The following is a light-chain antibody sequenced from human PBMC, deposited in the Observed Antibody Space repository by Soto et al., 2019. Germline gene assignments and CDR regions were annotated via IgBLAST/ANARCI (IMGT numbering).Light chain of an antibody. Sequence: QSVLTQPASVSGSPGQSITISCTGTSSDVGSYDLVSWYQQHPGKAPKLMIYEGNKWPSGVSNRFSGSKSGNTASLTISGLQAEDEADYYCCSYAGSSTWVFGGGTQLTVL. J-gene: IGLJ3*02. CDR2: EGN. CDR1: SSDVGSYDL. V-gene: IGLV2-23*01. CDR3: CSYAGSSTWV.